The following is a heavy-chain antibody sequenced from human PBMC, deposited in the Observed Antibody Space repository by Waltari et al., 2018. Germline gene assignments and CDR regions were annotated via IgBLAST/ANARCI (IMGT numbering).Heavy chain of an antibody. J-gene: IGHJ5*02. CDR1: GDNLPELS. V-gene: IGHV1-24*01. CDR2: FDPEDGET. CDR3: ATLGDCSGGSCYNVGAWFDP. D-gene: IGHD2-15*01. Sequence: QVQLLQPGAEVKKPGASVKVSCKVSGDNLPELSMPWVRQAPAKGLAWMGGFDPEDGETIYAQKFQGRVTMTEDTATDTAYMELSSLRSEDTAVYYCATLGDCSGGSCYNVGAWFDPWGQGTLVTVSS.